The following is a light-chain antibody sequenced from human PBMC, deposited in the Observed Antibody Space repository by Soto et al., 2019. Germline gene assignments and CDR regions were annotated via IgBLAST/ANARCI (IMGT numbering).Light chain of an antibody. Sequence: EIVLTQSPATLSLSPGERATLSCTASQNVTTTYIAWYQQKFGHAPRLLIYGASTRATGTADLFTGGCFGKDFTLTSSRVDHECFAEYYSQHYDSSFTFGGGTKVEMK. CDR1: QNVTTTY. CDR3: QHYDSSFT. V-gene: IGKV3-20*01. J-gene: IGKJ4*02. CDR2: GAS.